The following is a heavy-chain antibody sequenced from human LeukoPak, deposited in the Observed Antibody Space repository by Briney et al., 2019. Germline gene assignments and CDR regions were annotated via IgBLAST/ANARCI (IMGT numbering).Heavy chain of an antibody. V-gene: IGHV4-59*12. D-gene: IGHD6-13*01. CDR2: INNSGST. CDR1: GGSISRYY. J-gene: IGHJ3*02. Sequence: SETLSLTCTVSGGSISRYYWSWIRQPPGKGLEWIGYINNSGSTNYNPSLKSRVTISVDTSKNQFSLKLSSVTAADTAVYYCARVPGIAAAGTGGDAFDIWGQGTMVTVSS. CDR3: ARVPGIAAAGTGGDAFDI.